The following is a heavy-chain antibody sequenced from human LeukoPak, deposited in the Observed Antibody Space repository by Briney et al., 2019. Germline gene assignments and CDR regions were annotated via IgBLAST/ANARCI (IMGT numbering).Heavy chain of an antibody. CDR1: GFTFSSYS. CDR3: ARCGGGGLQSLLLADMDV. D-gene: IGHD5-24*01. CDR2: ISSSSSYI. V-gene: IGHV3-21*01. Sequence: PGGSLRLSCAAYGFTFSSYSMNWVRQAPGQGLEWVSSISSSSSYIYYADSVKGRFTISRDNAKNSLYLQMNSLRAEDTAVYYCARCGGGGLQSLLLADMDVWGKGTTVTVAS. J-gene: IGHJ6*03.